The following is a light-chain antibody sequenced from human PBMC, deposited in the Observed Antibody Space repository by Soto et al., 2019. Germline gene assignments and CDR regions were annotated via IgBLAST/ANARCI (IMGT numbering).Light chain of an antibody. V-gene: IGKV3-15*01. J-gene: IGKJ2*01. CDR3: QSYNDWPFT. CDR1: ERLSTY. CDR2: GAS. Sequence: EIVMTQSPATLSVSPGERVTLSCRASERLSTYLAWYQQKPGQAPRLLIYGASTNATGIPARFSGSGSATDFTLTISSLQSEDFAVYYCQSYNDWPFTFGQGTKLEI.